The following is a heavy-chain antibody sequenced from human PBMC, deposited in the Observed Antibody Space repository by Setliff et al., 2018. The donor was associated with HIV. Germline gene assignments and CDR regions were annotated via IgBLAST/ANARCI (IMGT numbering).Heavy chain of an antibody. CDR1: GFRFSDYY. Sequence: PGGSLRLSCAASGFRFSDYYMSWIRQAPGKGLEWVSFISSSGGTIYYADSVKGRFTISRDNAKKSLYLQMNSLRGEDTAIYYCAREVSVAGTLYYGMDVWGQGTTVTVSS. D-gene: IGHD6-19*01. V-gene: IGHV3-11*04. J-gene: IGHJ6*02. CDR3: AREVSVAGTLYYGMDV. CDR2: ISSSGGTI.